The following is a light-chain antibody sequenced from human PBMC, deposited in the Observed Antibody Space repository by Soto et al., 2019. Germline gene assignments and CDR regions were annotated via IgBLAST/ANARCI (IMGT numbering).Light chain of an antibody. V-gene: IGKV2-28*01. CDR1: QSLLHSNGYNY. CDR3: MQALQTNRT. CDR2: LGS. Sequence: DIVMTQSPLSLPVTPGEPASISCRSSQSLLHSNGYNYLDWYLQKPGQSPQLLIYLGSNRASGVPDRFSGSGSGTDITLKISRVEAEDVGVYYCMQALQTNRTFDQGTKVEIK. J-gene: IGKJ1*01.